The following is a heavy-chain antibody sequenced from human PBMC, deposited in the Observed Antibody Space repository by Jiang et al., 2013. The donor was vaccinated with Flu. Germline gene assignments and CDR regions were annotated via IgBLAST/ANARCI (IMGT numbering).Heavy chain of an antibody. D-gene: IGHD3-22*01. J-gene: IGHJ4*02. CDR3: AREAGDSSGYYPDY. CDR1: GFTFSSYG. CDR2: IWYDGSNK. V-gene: IGHV3-33*01. Sequence: QLLESGGGVVQPGRSLRLSCAASGFTFSSYGMHWVRQAPGKGLEWVAVIWYDGSNKYYADSVKGRFTISRDNSKNTLYLQMNSLRAEDTAVYYCAREAGDSSGYYPDYWGQGTLVTVSS.